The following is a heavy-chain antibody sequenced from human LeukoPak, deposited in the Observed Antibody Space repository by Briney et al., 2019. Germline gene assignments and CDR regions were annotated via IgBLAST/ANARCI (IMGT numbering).Heavy chain of an antibody. Sequence: PGGSLRLSCAVSGFPFSIYEMNWVRQAPGKGLEWVSNIGSSGAAIYYADSVRGRFTISRDNAKNSLYLQMNSLRAEDTAVYYCAILAVASDFDYWGQGALVTVSS. CDR3: AILAVASDFDY. CDR1: GFPFSIYE. V-gene: IGHV3-48*03. D-gene: IGHD6-19*01. CDR2: IGSSGAAI. J-gene: IGHJ4*02.